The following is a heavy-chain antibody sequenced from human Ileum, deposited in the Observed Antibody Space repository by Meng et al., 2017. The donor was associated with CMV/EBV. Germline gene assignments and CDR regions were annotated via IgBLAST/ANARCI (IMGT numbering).Heavy chain of an antibody. CDR3: ARGNYEFDY. V-gene: IGHV3-11*01. CDR2: LTGSGVII. CDR1: GFPVGAYY. D-gene: IGHD1-7*01. J-gene: IGHJ4*02. Sequence: LRLAFSASGFPVGAYYMAWVRQAPSNGLEWVSYLTGSGVIIYYADSVMGRFTISRDNAKSSLYLEINSLRAEDTAVYYCARGNYEFDYWGQGTLVTVSS.